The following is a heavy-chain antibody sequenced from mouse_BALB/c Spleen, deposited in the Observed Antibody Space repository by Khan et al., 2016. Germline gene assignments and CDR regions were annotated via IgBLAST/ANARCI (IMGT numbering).Heavy chain of an antibody. CDR3: VREDYGNYGDYFDY. J-gene: IGHJ2*01. D-gene: IGHD2-1*01. CDR2: ISSGGST. CDR1: GFTFSNYA. V-gene: IGHV5-6-5*01. Sequence: EVELVESGGGLVKPGGSLKLSCAASGFTFSNYAMSWVRQTPEKRLEWVASISSGGSTYYPDSVKGRFTISRDNARNILNLQMSSLRAEDTAMYCCVREDYGNYGDYFDYWGQGTTLTVSS.